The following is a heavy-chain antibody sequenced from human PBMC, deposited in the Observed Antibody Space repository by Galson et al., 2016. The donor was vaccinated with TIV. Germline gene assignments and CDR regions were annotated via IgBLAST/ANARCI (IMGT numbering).Heavy chain of an antibody. CDR3: AQAVYYDSTAYYLHY. CDR1: GYIFIAYY. Sequence: SVKVSCKASGYIFIAYYTHWVRQARGHGLEWMGRINPNSGDTNSAQKFQGRVTMTRDTSIRTAYLEVSRLTSDDTAVYFCAQAVYYDSTAYYLHYWGQGTLVTVSS. D-gene: IGHD3-22*01. J-gene: IGHJ1*01. V-gene: IGHV1-2*06. CDR2: INPNSGDT.